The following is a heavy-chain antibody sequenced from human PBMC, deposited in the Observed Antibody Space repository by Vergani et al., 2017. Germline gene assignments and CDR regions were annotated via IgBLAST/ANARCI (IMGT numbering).Heavy chain of an antibody. J-gene: IGHJ4*02. Sequence: EVQMVESGGGLVKPGGSLRLSCAASGFTFSNACMSWVRQAPGKGLEWVGRIKSKTDGGPTDYAAPVKGRFTISRDGSTNTLYLQMNSLKTEDTAVYYCTTDRGSEFDYWGQGTLVTVSS. CDR1: GFTFSNAC. V-gene: IGHV3-15*01. D-gene: IGHD3-10*01. CDR2: IKSKTDGGPT. CDR3: TTDRGSEFDY.